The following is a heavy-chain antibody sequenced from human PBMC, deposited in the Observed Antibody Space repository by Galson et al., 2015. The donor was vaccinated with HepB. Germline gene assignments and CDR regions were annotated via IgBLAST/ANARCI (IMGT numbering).Heavy chain of an antibody. J-gene: IGHJ4*02. CDR3: ARGVPATGNYFDY. V-gene: IGHV3-30*04. D-gene: IGHD2-2*01. CDR1: GFTFSSYA. CDR2: ISYDGSNK. Sequence: SLRLSCAASGFTFSSYAMHWVRQAPGKGLEWVAVISYDGSNKYYADSVKGRFTISRDNSKNTLYLQMNSLRAEDTAVYYCARGVPATGNYFDYWGQGTLVTVSS.